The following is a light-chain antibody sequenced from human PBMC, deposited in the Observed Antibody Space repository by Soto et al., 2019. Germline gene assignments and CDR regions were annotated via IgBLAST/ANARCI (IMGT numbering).Light chain of an antibody. Sequence: EIVLTQSPGTLSLSPGERATLSCRASQSVSNNYLAWYQQKPGQAPRLLIYGTSTRATGFPARFSGSGSGTDFTLTISSLEPEDFAVYYCQQYRSWPSFGQGTRLEIK. CDR1: QSVSNNY. CDR3: QQYRSWPS. V-gene: IGKV3-20*01. CDR2: GTS. J-gene: IGKJ5*01.